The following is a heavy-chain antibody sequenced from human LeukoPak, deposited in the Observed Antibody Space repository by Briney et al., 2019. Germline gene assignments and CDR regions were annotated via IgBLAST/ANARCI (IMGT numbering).Heavy chain of an antibody. CDR3: ARGRATRSGWYLPIFDY. CDR2: IYYSGST. V-gene: IGHV4-59*08. Sequence: SETLSLTCTVSGGSISSYYWSWIRQPPGKGLEWIGYIYYSGSTNYNPSLKSRVTISVDTSKNQFSLKLSSVTAADTAVYYCARGRATRSGWYLPIFDYWGPGTLVTVSS. D-gene: IGHD6-19*01. J-gene: IGHJ4*02. CDR1: GGSISSYY.